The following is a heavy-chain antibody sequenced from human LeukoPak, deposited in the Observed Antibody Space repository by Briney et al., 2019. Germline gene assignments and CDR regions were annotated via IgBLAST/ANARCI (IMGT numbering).Heavy chain of an antibody. CDR2: ISSSGSTI. Sequence: WGSLRLSCAASGFTFSSYEMNWVRQAPGKGLEWVSYISSSGSTIYYADSVKGRFTISRDNARNSLYLQMNSLRAEDTALYYCARDSRDYDSSASNWFDPWGQGTLVTVSS. J-gene: IGHJ5*02. CDR1: GFTFSSYE. V-gene: IGHV3-48*03. CDR3: ARDSRDYDSSASNWFDP. D-gene: IGHD3-22*01.